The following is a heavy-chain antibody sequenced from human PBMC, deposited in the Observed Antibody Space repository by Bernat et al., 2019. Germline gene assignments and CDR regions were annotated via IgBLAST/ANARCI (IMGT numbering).Heavy chain of an antibody. D-gene: IGHD2-2*02. CDR2: IKQDGSEK. V-gene: IGHV3-7*03. CDR3: ARAGYTSRWYVS. CDR1: GFTFRTYW. Sequence: EVQLVESGGGLVQPGGSLRLSCEASGFTFRTYWMAWVGQAPGRGLEWVANIKQDGSEKNYVDSVKGRFTISRDNAKNSVYLQMDTLRSEDTAVYYCARAGYTSRWYVSWGQGTLFTVSS. J-gene: IGHJ5*01.